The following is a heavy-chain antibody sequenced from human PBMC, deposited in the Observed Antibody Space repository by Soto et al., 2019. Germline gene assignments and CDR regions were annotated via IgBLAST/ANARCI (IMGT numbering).Heavy chain of an antibody. J-gene: IGHJ4*02. CDR1: GGTFSSYT. D-gene: IGHD3-16*01. Sequence: QVQLVQSGAEVKKPGSSVKVSCKASGGTFSSYTISWVRQAPGQGLEWMGRIIPILGIANYAQKFQGRVTITADKSTSTAYMELSSLRSEDTAVYYCARGDDYIWGSNYYFDYWGQGTLVTVSS. V-gene: IGHV1-69*02. CDR2: IIPILGIA. CDR3: ARGDDYIWGSNYYFDY.